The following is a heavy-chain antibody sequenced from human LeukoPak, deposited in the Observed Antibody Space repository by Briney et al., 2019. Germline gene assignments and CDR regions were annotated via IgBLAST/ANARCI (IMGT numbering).Heavy chain of an antibody. J-gene: IGHJ4*02. V-gene: IGHV4-39*07. CDR1: GGSISSSSYY. D-gene: IGHD3-10*01. CDR2: IYYSGST. Sequence: SETLSLTCTVSGGSISSSSYYWGWIRQPPGKGLEWIGSIYYSGSTYYNPSLKSRVTISVDTSKNQFSLKLSSVTAADTAVYYCARLVGYYGSGSYLGYFDYWGQGTLVTVSS. CDR3: ARLVGYYGSGSYLGYFDY.